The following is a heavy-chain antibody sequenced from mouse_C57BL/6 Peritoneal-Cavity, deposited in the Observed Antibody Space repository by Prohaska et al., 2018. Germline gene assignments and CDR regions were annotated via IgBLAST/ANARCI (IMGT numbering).Heavy chain of an antibody. CDR1: GYTFTSYR. J-gene: IGHJ2*01. CDR3: AIGTTVVANFDS. D-gene: IGHD1-1*01. Sequence: VQLQQPGAERVRPGSSGKLSCKASGYTFTSYRMERVTQMLGLVLECFANLYPSDRDTHYHQKFKDKATLTVDKSSSTAYMQLSSLTSEDSAVYYCAIGTTVVANFDSWGLGTTLTVSS. CDR2: LYPSDRDT. V-gene: IGHV1-61*01.